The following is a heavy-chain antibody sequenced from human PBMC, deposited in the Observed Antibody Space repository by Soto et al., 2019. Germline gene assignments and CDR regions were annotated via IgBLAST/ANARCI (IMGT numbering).Heavy chain of an antibody. Sequence: QVQLQESGPGLVRPSQTLSLTCTVSGGSISTDHYHWTWIRQAPGKGLEWIGYIHYSGSIQFNPSLQSRVSMSVDTSKTLFSLRLSSVTAADTAVYFCAREDDGGDRDYYGLDVWGQGTTFTVSS. CDR3: AREDDGGDRDYYGLDV. CDR1: GGSISTDHYH. CDR2: IHYSGSI. J-gene: IGHJ6*02. D-gene: IGHD2-21*02. V-gene: IGHV4-30-4*01.